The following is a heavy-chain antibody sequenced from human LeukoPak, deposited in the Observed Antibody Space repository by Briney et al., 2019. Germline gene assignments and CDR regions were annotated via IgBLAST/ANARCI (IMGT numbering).Heavy chain of an antibody. D-gene: IGHD6-6*01. CDR2: ISSSGDTM. Sequence: GGSLRLSCAASGFSFSSYETNWVRQAPGKGLEWVSYISSSGDTMYSADSVKGRFTISRDNAKNSLYLQMNSLRAEDTAIYYCSSQYSSSSVVDYWGQGTLVTVSS. CDR1: GFSFSSYE. J-gene: IGHJ4*02. CDR3: SSQYSSSSVVDY. V-gene: IGHV3-48*03.